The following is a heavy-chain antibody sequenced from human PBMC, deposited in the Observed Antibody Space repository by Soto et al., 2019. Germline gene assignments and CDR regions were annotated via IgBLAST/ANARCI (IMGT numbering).Heavy chain of an antibody. J-gene: IGHJ4*01. CDR3: ATLTYTSGLDY. CDR1: GYTFTSHG. Sequence: QVQLVQSGAEVQKPGASVKVSCKASGYTFTSHGIGWVRQAPGQGLEWMGWISTYNGNTNYAQKLQGRVTMTTDTSTSTAYMEVRSLRSDDTAVYYCATLTYTSGLDYWGHGTLLTVAS. CDR2: ISTYNGNT. D-gene: IGHD6-19*01. V-gene: IGHV1-18*01.